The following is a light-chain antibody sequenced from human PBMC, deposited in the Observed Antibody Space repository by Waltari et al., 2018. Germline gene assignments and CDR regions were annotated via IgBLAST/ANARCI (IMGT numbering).Light chain of an antibody. CDR2: GAS. CDR3: QQYNNWPRT. J-gene: IGKJ2*01. V-gene: IGKV3-15*01. Sequence: EIVMTQSPATLSVSPGARATLSCRASQSVSSNLAWYQQKPGQAPRLLIYGASTRATGIPARFSGSGSGTEFTLTINSLQSEDFAVYYCQQYNNWPRTFGQGTKLEIK. CDR1: QSVSSN.